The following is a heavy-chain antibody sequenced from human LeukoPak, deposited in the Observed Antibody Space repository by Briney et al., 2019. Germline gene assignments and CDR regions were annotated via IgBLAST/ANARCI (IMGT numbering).Heavy chain of an antibody. CDR1: GFTFSSYA. J-gene: IGHJ4*02. D-gene: IGHD3-3*01. CDR2: ISYDGSNK. V-gene: IGHV3-30*04. Sequence: GRSLRLSCAASGFTFSSYAMHWVRQAPGKGLEWVAVISYDGSNKYYADSVKGRFTISRDNSKNTLYLQMNSLRAEDTAVYYCARGIYYDFWSGYYGWGQGTLVTVYS. CDR3: ARGIYYDFWSGYYG.